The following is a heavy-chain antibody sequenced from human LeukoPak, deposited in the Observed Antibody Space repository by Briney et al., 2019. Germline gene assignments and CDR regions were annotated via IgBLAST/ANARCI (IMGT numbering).Heavy chain of an antibody. CDR2: INHSGST. D-gene: IGHD1-26*01. CDR3: ARDSIVGSYYYFDY. J-gene: IGHJ4*02. CDR1: GGSFSGYY. V-gene: IGHV4-34*01. Sequence: SETLSLTCAVYGGSFSGYYWSWIRQPPGKGLEWIGEINHSGSTNYNPSLKSRVTISVDTSKNQFSLKLSSVTAADTAVYYCARDSIVGSYYYFDYWGQGTLVTVSS.